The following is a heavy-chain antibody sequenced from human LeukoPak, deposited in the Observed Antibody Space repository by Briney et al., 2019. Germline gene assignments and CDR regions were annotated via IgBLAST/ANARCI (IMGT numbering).Heavy chain of an antibody. CDR3: ARLWDSSSSLDY. CDR2: IYYSGGT. Sequence: PSETLSLTCTVSGGSISSYYWTRIRQPPGKGLGLEWIGYIYYSGGTNYNPSLKSRVTISIDTSKNQVSLKLSSVTAADTAVYYCARLWDSSSSLDYWGQGTLVTVSS. V-gene: IGHV4-59*08. CDR1: GGSISSYY. D-gene: IGHD6-6*01. J-gene: IGHJ4*02.